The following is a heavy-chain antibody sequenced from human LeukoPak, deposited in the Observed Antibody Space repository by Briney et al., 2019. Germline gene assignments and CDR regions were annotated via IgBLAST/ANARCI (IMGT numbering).Heavy chain of an antibody. CDR3: AKGGPTGDLRSPGRDW. CDR1: GFTFSIYA. CDR2: IGGSGSST. D-gene: IGHD1-1*01. J-gene: IGHJ4*02. V-gene: IGHV3-23*01. Sequence: GGSLRLSCAVSGFTFSIYAMSWVRQAPGKGLEWVSGIGGSGSSTYYADSVKGRFTISRDNFKNTLYLQMNSLRAEDTAIYYCAKGGPTGDLRSPGRDWWGQGALVTVSS.